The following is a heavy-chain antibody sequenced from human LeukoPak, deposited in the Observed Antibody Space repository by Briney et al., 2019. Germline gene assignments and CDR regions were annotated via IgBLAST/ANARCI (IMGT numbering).Heavy chain of an antibody. J-gene: IGHJ4*02. CDR2: IHPSGST. Sequence: PSQTLSLTCAVSGVSISTGGYSWSWVRQPAGKGLEWIGRIHPSGSTNYNPSLKSRVTISVDTSKNQFSLRLTSVTAADTAVYYCARDHRWELALDYWGQGTLVTVSS. V-gene: IGHV4-61*02. CDR3: ARDHRWELALDY. CDR1: GVSISTGGYS. D-gene: IGHD1-26*01.